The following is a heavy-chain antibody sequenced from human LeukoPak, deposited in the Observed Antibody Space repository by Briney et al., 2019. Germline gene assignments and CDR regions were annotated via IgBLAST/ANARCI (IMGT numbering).Heavy chain of an antibody. CDR1: GGSISSYY. V-gene: IGHV4-59*01. J-gene: IGHJ4*02. D-gene: IGHD3-3*01. Sequence: SETLSLTCTVSGGSISSYYWSWIRQPPGKGLEWIGYIYYSGSTNYNPSLKSRVTISVDTSKNQFSLKLSSVPAADTAVYYCARTPYDFWSGYYTSGYFDYCGQGTLVTVSS. CDR3: ARTPYDFWSGYYTSGYFDY. CDR2: IYYSGST.